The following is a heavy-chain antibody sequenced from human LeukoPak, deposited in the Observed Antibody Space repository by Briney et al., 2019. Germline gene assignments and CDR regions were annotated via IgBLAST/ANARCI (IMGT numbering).Heavy chain of an antibody. CDR1: GGSFSGYY. J-gene: IGHJ4*02. CDR3: ARRSWPIVVVVAATYGYFDY. D-gene: IGHD2-15*01. V-gene: IGHV4-34*01. CDR2: INHSGST. Sequence: SETLSLTCAVYGGSFSGYYWSWIRQPPGKGLEWIGEINHSGSTNYNLSLKSRVTISVDTAKNQFSLKLSYVTAADTAVYYCARRSWPIVVVVAATYGYFDYWGQGTLVTVSS.